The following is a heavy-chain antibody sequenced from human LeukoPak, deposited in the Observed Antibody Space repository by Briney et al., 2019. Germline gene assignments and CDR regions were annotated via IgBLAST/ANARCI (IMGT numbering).Heavy chain of an antibody. Sequence: SETLSLTCAVYGGSFSGYYWSWIRQPPGKGLEWIGEINHSGSTNYNPSLKSRVTISVDTSKNQFSLKLSSVTAADTAVYYCARVVGATSYYYYYYMDVWGKGTTVTVSS. D-gene: IGHD1-26*01. J-gene: IGHJ6*03. CDR3: ARVVGATSYYYYYYMDV. CDR1: GGSFSGYY. V-gene: IGHV4-34*01. CDR2: INHSGST.